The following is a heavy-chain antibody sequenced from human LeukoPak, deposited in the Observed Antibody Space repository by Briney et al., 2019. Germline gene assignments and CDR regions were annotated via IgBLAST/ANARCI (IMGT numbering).Heavy chain of an antibody. V-gene: IGHV3-30*07. CDR1: GFTFSSYA. Sequence: PGRSLRLSCAASGFTFSSYAMHWVRQAPGKGLEWVAVISCDGSNKYYADSVKGRFTISRDNSKNTLYLQMNSLRAEDTAVYYCARGGGPYAHLFHYYYYYMDVWGKGTTVTVSS. D-gene: IGHD3-3*01. CDR2: ISCDGSNK. J-gene: IGHJ6*03. CDR3: ARGGGPYAHLFHYYYYYMDV.